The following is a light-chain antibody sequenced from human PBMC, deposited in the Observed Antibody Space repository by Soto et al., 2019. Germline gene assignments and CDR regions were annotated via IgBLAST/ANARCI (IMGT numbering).Light chain of an antibody. CDR1: SSDVGAYNF. J-gene: IGLJ1*01. V-gene: IGLV2-14*01. Sequence: QSALTQPASVSGSPGQSITISCTGTSSDVGAYNFVSWYQQYPGEAPKLLIYQVYDRPSGISDRFSGSKSGNTASLTISGLQADDEADYYCGSYTNTNTQVFGSGTKLTVL. CDR3: GSYTNTNTQV. CDR2: QVY.